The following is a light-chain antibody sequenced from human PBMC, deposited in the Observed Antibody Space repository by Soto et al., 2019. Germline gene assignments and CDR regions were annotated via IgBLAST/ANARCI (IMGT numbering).Light chain of an antibody. Sequence: EIVLTQSPGTLSLSPGERATLSCRASQSVSDNYLAWYKQKPGQAPRLLIYGASSRATGIPDRFSGSGSGTDFTLTISRLEPEDFAVYYCQQYGSSPRNFGGGTKVDIK. CDR1: QSVSDNY. CDR3: QQYGSSPRN. CDR2: GAS. J-gene: IGKJ4*01. V-gene: IGKV3-20*01.